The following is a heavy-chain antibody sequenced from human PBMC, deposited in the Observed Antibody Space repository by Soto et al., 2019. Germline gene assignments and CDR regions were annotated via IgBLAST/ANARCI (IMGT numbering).Heavy chain of an antibody. CDR1: GFTFSSYG. Sequence: PXGCLRLSCAASGFTFSSYGMHWVRQAPGKGLEWVAVISYDGSNKYYADSVKGRFTISRDNSKNTLYLQMNSLRAEDTAVYYCAKDRASRWSPPYYYYGMDVWGQRTTVTVSS. D-gene: IGHD6-13*01. J-gene: IGHJ6*02. V-gene: IGHV3-30*18. CDR2: ISYDGSNK. CDR3: AKDRASRWSPPYYYYGMDV.